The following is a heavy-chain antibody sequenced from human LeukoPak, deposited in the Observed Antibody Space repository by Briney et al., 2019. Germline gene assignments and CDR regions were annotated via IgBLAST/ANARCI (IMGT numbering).Heavy chain of an antibody. D-gene: IGHD1-14*01. CDR2: IKSKTDGGTT. J-gene: IGHJ6*03. V-gene: IGHV3-15*01. CDR1: GFTFSNAW. CDR3: XXXXXXXXNRYYYYYMDV. Sequence: GGSLRLSCAASGFTFSNAWMSWVRQAPGKGLEWVGRIKSKTDGGTTDYAAPVKGRFTISRDDSKNTLYLQMNSLKTEDTAVYXXXXXXXXXXNRYYYYYMDVWGKGTTVTVSS.